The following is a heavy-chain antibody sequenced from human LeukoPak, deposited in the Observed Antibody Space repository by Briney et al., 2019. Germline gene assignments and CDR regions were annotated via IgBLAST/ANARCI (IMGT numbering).Heavy chain of an antibody. V-gene: IGHV3-30*18. Sequence: GGSPRLSCAASGFTFRSYGMHWVRQAPGKGLDWVAVISYDGSDKYYADSVKGRFTISRDNSKNTLYLQMNSLRADDTALYYCAKDSSLHSSGYGAFDIWGQGTMVTVSS. D-gene: IGHD6-25*01. CDR2: ISYDGSDK. CDR3: AKDSSLHSSGYGAFDI. CDR1: GFTFRSYG. J-gene: IGHJ3*02.